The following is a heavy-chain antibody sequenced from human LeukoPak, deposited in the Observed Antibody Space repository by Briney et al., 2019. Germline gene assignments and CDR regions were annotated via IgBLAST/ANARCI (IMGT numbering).Heavy chain of an antibody. D-gene: IGHD5-12*01. J-gene: IGHJ6*03. CDR2: ISSSSSTI. CDR1: VYTFRSYS. CDR3: ARALPAVIVATINYMDV. Sequence: GGSLRLSRAASVYTFRSYSMNCVRQAPGKGLEWVSYISSSSSTIYYADSLKGRFTISRDNAKNSLYLQMNSLRDEDTAVYYCARALPAVIVATINYMDVWGKGTTVTVSS. V-gene: IGHV3-48*02.